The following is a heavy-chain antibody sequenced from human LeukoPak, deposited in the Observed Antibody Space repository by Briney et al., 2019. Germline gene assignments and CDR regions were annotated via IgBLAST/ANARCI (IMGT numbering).Heavy chain of an antibody. CDR3: AKCSASYSNDAFDV. CDR1: GFTFTSYG. J-gene: IGHJ3*01. V-gene: IGHV3-23*01. CDR2: ISGSGGST. D-gene: IGHD3-10*02. Sequence: PGGSLRLSCAVSGFTFTSYGMSWVRQAPGEGLEWVSAISGSGGSTYYADSVKGRFIISRDNSKNILYLQMNSLRAEDTAIYYCAKCSASYSNDAFDVWGRGTVVTVSS.